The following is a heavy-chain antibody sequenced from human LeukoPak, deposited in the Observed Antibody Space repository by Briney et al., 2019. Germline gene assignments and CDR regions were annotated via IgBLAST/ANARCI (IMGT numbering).Heavy chain of an antibody. D-gene: IGHD3-22*01. J-gene: IGHJ6*03. CDR3: TRGSIAYYYMDV. V-gene: IGHV4-59*01. CDR2: IYYSGST. CDR1: GGSLSRYY. Sequence: SETLSLTCTDSGGSLSRYYWSWVRQPPGKGLEWIGDIYYSGSTNYNPSLKSPVTISVDTSKNQFSLKLSSVTAADTAVYYCTRGSIAYYYMDVWGQGTLVTVSS.